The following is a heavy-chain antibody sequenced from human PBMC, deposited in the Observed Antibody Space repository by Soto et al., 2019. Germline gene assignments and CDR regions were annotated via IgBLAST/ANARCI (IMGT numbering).Heavy chain of an antibody. CDR3: TRGLGIAVAGTGNYYYGMDV. V-gene: IGHV3-49*03. CDR1: GFTLGDYA. Sequence: GGSLRLSCTASGFTLGDYAMSWFRQAPGKGLEWVGFIRSKAYGGTTEYAASVKGRFTISRDDSKSIAYLQMNSLKTEDTAVYYCTRGLGIAVAGTGNYYYGMDVWGQGTTVTVSS. J-gene: IGHJ6*02. D-gene: IGHD6-19*01. CDR2: IRSKAYGGTT.